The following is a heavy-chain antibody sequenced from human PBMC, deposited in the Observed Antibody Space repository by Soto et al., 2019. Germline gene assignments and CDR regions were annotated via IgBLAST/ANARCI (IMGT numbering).Heavy chain of an antibody. J-gene: IGHJ6*03. V-gene: IGHV4-34*01. CDR3: ATSKVPYSTEERMYYHYYMDV. CDR2: INHSGST. D-gene: IGHD6-13*01. CDR1: GGSFSGYY. Sequence: SETLSLTCAVYGGSFSGYYWSWIRQPPGKGLEWIGEINHSGSTNYNPSLKSRVTISVDTSKNQFSLKLSSVTAADTAVYYCATSKVPYSTEERMYYHYYMDVWGKGTTVTVSS.